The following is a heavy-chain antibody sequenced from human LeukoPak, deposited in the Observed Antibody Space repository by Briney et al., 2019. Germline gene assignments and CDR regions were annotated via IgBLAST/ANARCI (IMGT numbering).Heavy chain of an antibody. CDR3: ARARDGSYLDY. V-gene: IGHV1-46*01. CDR2: INPSGGGT. Sequence: ASVKVSCKASGHSFTNYYMHWVRQAPGQGLEWMGIINPSGGGTTYAQKFQDRVTMTRDTSTSTVYMELSSLRSEGTAVYFCARARDGSYLDYWGQGTLVTVSS. J-gene: IGHJ4*02. D-gene: IGHD1-26*01. CDR1: GHSFTNYY.